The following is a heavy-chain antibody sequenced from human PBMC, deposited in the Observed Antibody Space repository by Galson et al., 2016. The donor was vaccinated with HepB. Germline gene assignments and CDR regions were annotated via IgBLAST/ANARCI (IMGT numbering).Heavy chain of an antibody. J-gene: IGHJ6*02. CDR1: GFHFSGYA. Sequence: SLRLSCAASGFHFSGYAMHWVRQAPGKGLEWVAVVSFDGAKQFHTDSVNGRFTISRDNSKNTLYLQMNSPRPEDTAVYHCARARIPLWSPVGIYSAMDVWGQGTTVTVPS. CDR2: VSFDGAKQ. CDR3: ARARIPLWSPVGIYSAMDV. D-gene: IGHD5-18*01. V-gene: IGHV3-30*04.